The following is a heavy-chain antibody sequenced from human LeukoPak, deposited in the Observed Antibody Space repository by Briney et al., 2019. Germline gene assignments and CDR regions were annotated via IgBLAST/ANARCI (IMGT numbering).Heavy chain of an antibody. CDR2: IYASGST. J-gene: IGHJ3*02. CDR3: ARATPDTSFRVSAFNI. V-gene: IGHV4-4*07. D-gene: IGHD2/OR15-2a*01. CDR1: GGSISSYY. Sequence: SETLSLTCTVSGGSISSYYWSWIRQPAGKGLEWIGRIYASGSTSYNPSLKRRVTMSVDTSRNHFSLTLNSVTAADTAVYYCARATPDTSFRVSAFNIWGQGTMVTVSS.